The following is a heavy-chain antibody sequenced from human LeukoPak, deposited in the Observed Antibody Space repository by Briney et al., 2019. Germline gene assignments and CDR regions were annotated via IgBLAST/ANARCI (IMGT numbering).Heavy chain of an antibody. CDR1: GFTFTNYA. D-gene: IGHD3-22*01. J-gene: IGHJ5*01. V-gene: IGHV3-23*01. CDR3: AKDRPNFHENSGHYYRRDGDS. Sequence: GGXLRLSCAASGFTFTNYAMSWVGQAPGKGVEGVSAITGSGGRTYYADSAKGRFTISRDNSKNRLYMRMNSLTAEDTAIYYCAKDRPNFHENSGHYYRRDGDSWGQGTLVTVSS. CDR2: ITGSGGRT.